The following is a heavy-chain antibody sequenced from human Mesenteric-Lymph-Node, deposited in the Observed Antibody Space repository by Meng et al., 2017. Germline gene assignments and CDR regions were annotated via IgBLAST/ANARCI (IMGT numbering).Heavy chain of an antibody. V-gene: IGHV3-23*01. Sequence: GESLKISCAASGFTFSSYAMSWVRQAPGKGLEWVSAISSSGVSTYYADSVRGQFTISRDNSKNTLYLQMDSLRAEDTAVCYCAKPPYTTDSYFWGQGTLVTVSS. CDR2: ISSSGVST. CDR3: AKPPYTTDSYF. D-gene: IGHD1-14*01. J-gene: IGHJ4*02. CDR1: GFTFSSYA.